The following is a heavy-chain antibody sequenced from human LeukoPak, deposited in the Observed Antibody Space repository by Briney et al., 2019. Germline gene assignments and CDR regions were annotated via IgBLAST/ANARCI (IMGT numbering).Heavy chain of an antibody. V-gene: IGHV3-72*01. CDR3: ATVSLTYYYDSSGYDAFDI. J-gene: IGHJ3*02. CDR2: TRNKANSYTT. Sequence: GGSLRLSCAASGFTFSDHYMDWVRQAPGKGLEWVGRTRNKANSYTTEYAASVKGRFTISRDDSKNSLYLQMNSLKTEDTAVYYCATVSLTYYYDSSGYDAFDIWGQGTMVTVSS. D-gene: IGHD3-22*01. CDR1: GFTFSDHY.